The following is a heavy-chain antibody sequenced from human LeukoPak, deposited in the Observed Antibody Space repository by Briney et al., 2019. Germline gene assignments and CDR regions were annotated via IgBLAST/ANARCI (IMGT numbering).Heavy chain of an antibody. CDR3: ARYSSSWYYFDY. Sequence: PGGSLRLPCAASGFTFSSYAMHWLRQAPGKGLEWVAVISYDGSNKYYADSVKGRFTISRDNSKNTLYLQMNSLRAEDTAVYYCARYSSSWYYFDYWGQGTLVTVSS. J-gene: IGHJ4*02. CDR1: GFTFSSYA. V-gene: IGHV3-30-3*01. CDR2: ISYDGSNK. D-gene: IGHD6-13*01.